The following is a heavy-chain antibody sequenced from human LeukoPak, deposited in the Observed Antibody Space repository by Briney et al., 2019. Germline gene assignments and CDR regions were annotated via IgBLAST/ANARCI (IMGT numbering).Heavy chain of an antibody. D-gene: IGHD4-17*01. J-gene: IGHJ3*01. CDR1: GFTFSSYG. CDR2: IRYDGSNK. Sequence: GGSLRLSCAASGFTFSSYGMHWVRQAPGKGLEWVAFIRYDGSNKYYADSVKGRFTISRDNSKNALCVQVNSLRAEDTAVYYCGKDPNGDYIGAFDFWGQGTMVTVSS. V-gene: IGHV3-30*02. CDR3: GKDPNGDYIGAFDF.